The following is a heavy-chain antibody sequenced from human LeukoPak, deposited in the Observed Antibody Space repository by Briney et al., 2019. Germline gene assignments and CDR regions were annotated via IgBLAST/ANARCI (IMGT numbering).Heavy chain of an antibody. D-gene: IGHD3-10*01. CDR3: AKTLVRGVIDFDY. CDR2: LTRSGGDT. Sequence: GGSLRLSCAASGFTFTDYPMSWVRQAPGKGVEWVSALTRSGGDTYHADTVKGRFTISRDNSKNTLYLQMNSLRAEDTAVYYCAKTLVRGVIDFDYWGQGTLVTVSS. J-gene: IGHJ4*02. CDR1: GFTFTDYP. V-gene: IGHV3-23*01.